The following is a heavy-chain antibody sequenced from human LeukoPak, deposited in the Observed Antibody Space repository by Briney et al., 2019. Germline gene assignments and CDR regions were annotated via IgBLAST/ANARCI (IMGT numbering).Heavy chain of an antibody. Sequence: AASVKVSCKASRYTFTSYDINWVRQATGQGLEWMGWMNPNSGNTGYAQKFQGRVTMTRNTSISTAYMELSSLRSEDTAVYYCARGSDSNYHGDWFDPWGQGTLVTVSS. CDR1: RYTFTSYD. D-gene: IGHD4-11*01. V-gene: IGHV1-8*01. CDR3: ARGSDSNYHGDWFDP. CDR2: MNPNSGNT. J-gene: IGHJ5*02.